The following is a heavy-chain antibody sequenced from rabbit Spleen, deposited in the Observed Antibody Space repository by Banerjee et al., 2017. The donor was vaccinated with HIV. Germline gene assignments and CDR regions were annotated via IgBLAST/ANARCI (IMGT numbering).Heavy chain of an antibody. D-gene: IGHD2-1*01. J-gene: IGHJ4*01. V-gene: IGHV1S45*01. CDR1: GFSFSDRAV. Sequence: QEQLVESGGGLVKPEGSLKLSCTASGFSFSDRAVTCWVRQAPGKGLEWITCINMVTGKSVYASWAKGRFTISKTSSTTVTLQMTSLTAADTATYFCTRDAAGDADYGPYYLNLWGQGTLVTVS. CDR3: TRDAAGDADYGPYYLNL. CDR2: INMVTGKS.